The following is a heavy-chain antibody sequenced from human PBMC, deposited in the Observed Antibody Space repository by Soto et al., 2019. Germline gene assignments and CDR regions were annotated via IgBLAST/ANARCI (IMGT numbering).Heavy chain of an antibody. J-gene: IGHJ6*02. Sequence: GGSLRLSCAASGFTFSGYEMNWVRPAPGKGLEWVSYISSSGSTIYYADSVKGRFTISRDNAKNSLYLQMNSLRAEDTAVYYWARGGGFLEWLSGNDMDVWGQGTTVSVSS. D-gene: IGHD3-3*01. CDR2: ISSSGSTI. CDR3: ARGGGFLEWLSGNDMDV. CDR1: GFTFSGYE. V-gene: IGHV3-48*03.